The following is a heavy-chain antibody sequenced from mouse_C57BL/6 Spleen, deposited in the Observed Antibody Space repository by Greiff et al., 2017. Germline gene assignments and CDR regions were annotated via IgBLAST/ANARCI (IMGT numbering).Heavy chain of an antibody. CDR2: IDPANGNT. CDR3: GRDDYQGGEY. J-gene: IGHJ2*01. D-gene: IGHD2-4*01. CDR1: GFNIKNTY. Sequence: EVQLQESVAELVRPGASVKLSCTASGFNIKNTYMHWVKQRPEQGLEWIGRIDPANGNTKYAPKFQGKATITADTSSNTAYLQLSSLTAEDTAIGAVGRDDYQGGEYWGQGTTLTGSS. V-gene: IGHV14-3*01.